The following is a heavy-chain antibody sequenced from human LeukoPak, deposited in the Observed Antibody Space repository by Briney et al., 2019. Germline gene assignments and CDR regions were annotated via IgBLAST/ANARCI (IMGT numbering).Heavy chain of an antibody. CDR2: IYYTGSI. V-gene: IGHV4-59*01. CDR3: ARALGSVGYVYFDY. Sequence: KTSETLSLTCTVSGGSISRNYWSWIRKPPGKGLQLIGYIYYTGSINYNPSLKSRVTISVDTSKNQFSLRLSSVTAADTAVYYCARALGSVGYVYFDYWGQGTRVTVSS. J-gene: IGHJ4*02. CDR1: GGSISRNY. D-gene: IGHD5-12*01.